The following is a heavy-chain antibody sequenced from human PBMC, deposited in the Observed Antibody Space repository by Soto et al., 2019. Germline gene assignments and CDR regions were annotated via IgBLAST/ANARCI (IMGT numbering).Heavy chain of an antibody. CDR2: IYWDDDK. Sequence: QITLKESGPTLVKPTQTLTLTCTFSGFSLKTSGVAVGWIRQPPGKALEWLALIYWDDDKRYSPSLKSRLTITKDTSKNQVLLTMTNMDPVDTATYHCAHRRHYGSGSYSNNWFDPWGQGTLVTVSS. D-gene: IGHD3-10*01. V-gene: IGHV2-5*02. J-gene: IGHJ5*02. CDR1: GFSLKTSGVA. CDR3: AHRRHYGSGSYSNNWFDP.